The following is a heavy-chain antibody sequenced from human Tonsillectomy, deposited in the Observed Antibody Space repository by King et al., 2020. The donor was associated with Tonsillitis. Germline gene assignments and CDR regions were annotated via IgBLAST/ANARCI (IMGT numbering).Heavy chain of an antibody. D-gene: IGHD3-10*01. CDR1: GFTFSSFG. CDR3: AKVHDYGSGSYFNYYYGMDV. V-gene: IGHV3-30*18. J-gene: IGHJ6*02. Sequence: QLVQSGGAVVQPGRSLKPSWPASGFTFSSFGMPWFGQPPAKGREGGAVIYYDGTIKYFADSLKGRFTISRDNSKNTLYLQMNSLRPEDTAVYYCAKVHDYGSGSYFNYYYGMDVWGQGTTVTVSS. CDR2: IYYDGTIK.